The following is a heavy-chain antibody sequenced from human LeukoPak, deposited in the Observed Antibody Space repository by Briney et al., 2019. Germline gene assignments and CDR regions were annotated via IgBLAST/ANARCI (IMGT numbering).Heavy chain of an antibody. CDR3: AKGAEIDH. J-gene: IGHJ4*02. Sequence: GGSLRLSCAASGFNFNNFAMSWVRQAPGKGPERLSAMTGPADTTYYAESVKGRFIISRDYSKSMVYLQMNSLRVEDTAIYYCAKGAEIDHWGQGTLVTVSS. CDR1: GFNFNNFA. V-gene: IGHV3-23*01. CDR2: MTGPADTT.